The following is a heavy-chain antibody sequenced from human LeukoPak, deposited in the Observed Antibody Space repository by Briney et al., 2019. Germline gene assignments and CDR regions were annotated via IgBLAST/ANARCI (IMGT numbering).Heavy chain of an antibody. CDR2: INHSGST. J-gene: IGHJ4*02. Sequence: SETLSLTCAVYGGSFSGYYWSWIRQPPGKGLEWIGEINHSGSTNYNPSLKSRVTISVDTSKSQFSLKLSSVTAADTAVYYCASREELIGYFDYWGQGTLVTVSS. CDR3: ASREELIGYFDY. CDR1: GGSFSGYY. D-gene: IGHD1-7*01. V-gene: IGHV4-34*01.